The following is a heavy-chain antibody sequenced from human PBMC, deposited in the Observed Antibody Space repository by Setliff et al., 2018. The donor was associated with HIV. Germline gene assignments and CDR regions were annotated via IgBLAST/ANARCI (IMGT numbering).Heavy chain of an antibody. CDR2: IFWDDDK. V-gene: IGHV2-5*02. D-gene: IGHD3-9*01. Sequence: SGPTLVNPTQTLTLTCTLSGLSLYTSGVAVGWIRQPPGKGLEWLALIFWDDDKWYRPYLKSRLTITKDTSENQVVLTMTNVDPMDTATYYCAHYASNAGYSFDYWGQGTLVTVSS. CDR3: AHYASNAGYSFDY. CDR1: GLSLYTSGVA. J-gene: IGHJ4*02.